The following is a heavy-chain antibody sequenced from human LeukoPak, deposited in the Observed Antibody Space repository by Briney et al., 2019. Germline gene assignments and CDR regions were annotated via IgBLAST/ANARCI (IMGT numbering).Heavy chain of an antibody. J-gene: IGHJ4*02. CDR2: ISYDGSNK. V-gene: IGHV3-30-3*01. Sequence: PGGSLRLSCAASGFTFSNAWMSWVRQAPGKGLEWVAVISYDGSNKYYANSVKGRFTISRDNSKNTLYLQMNSLRAEDTAVYYCARVHRRRARYWSGTTFDYWGQGTLVTVSS. CDR1: GFTFSNAW. CDR3: ARVHRRRARYWSGTTFDY. D-gene: IGHD3-3*01.